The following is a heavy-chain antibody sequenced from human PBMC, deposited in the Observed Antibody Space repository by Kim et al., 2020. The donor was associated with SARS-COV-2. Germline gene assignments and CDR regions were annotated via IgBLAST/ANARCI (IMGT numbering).Heavy chain of an antibody. V-gene: IGHV3-15*01. CDR3: TPGRSGSSHAFDI. D-gene: IGHD1-26*01. Sequence: YAAPVQGRFTISRDDSKNTLYLQMNSLTTADPAVYYCTPGRSGSSHAFDIWGQGTMVTVSS. J-gene: IGHJ3*02.